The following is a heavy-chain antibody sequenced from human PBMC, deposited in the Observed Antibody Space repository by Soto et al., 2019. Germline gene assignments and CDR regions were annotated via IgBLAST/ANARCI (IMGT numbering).Heavy chain of an antibody. Sequence: EVQLLESGGDLVQPGGSLRLSCAASGFTFSSYAMSWVRQAPGKGLEWVSTISGRGDDTYYTDSVKGRFTISRDNCKNTLYVHMNSLRAEDTAVYYCARAQPTYSSSYFDYWGQGTLVTVSS. CDR3: ARAQPTYSSSYFDY. V-gene: IGHV3-23*01. CDR2: ISGRGDDT. CDR1: GFTFSSYA. J-gene: IGHJ4*02. D-gene: IGHD3-22*01.